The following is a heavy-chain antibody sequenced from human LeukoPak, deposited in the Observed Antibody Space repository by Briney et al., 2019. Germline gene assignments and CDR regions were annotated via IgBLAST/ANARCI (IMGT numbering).Heavy chain of an antibody. J-gene: IGHJ4*02. CDR2: IKQDGSEK. Sequence: GGSLRLSCAASGCTLSSYWMSWVRQAPGKGLEWVANIKQDGSEKYYVDSVKGRFTISRDNAKNSLYLQMNSLRAEDTAVYYCARDPGNSYYDFWSDYYTSLYYFDYWGQGTLVTVSS. D-gene: IGHD3-3*01. CDR1: GCTLSSYW. V-gene: IGHV3-7*03. CDR3: ARDPGNSYYDFWSDYYTSLYYFDY.